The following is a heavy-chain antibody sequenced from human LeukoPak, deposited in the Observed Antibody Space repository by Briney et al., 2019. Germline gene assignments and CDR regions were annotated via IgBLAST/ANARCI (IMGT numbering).Heavy chain of an antibody. V-gene: IGHV1-69*04. CDR2: IIPILGIA. CDR3: ARGVPLTYYYDSSGYYFNWFDP. CDR1: GGTFSSYA. J-gene: IGHJ5*02. Sequence: SVKVSCKASGGTFSSYAISWVRQAPGQGLEWMGRIIPILGIANYAQKFQGRVTITADKSTSTAYMELSSLRSVDTAVYYCARGVPLTYYYDSSGYYFNWFDPWGQGTLVTVSS. D-gene: IGHD3-22*01.